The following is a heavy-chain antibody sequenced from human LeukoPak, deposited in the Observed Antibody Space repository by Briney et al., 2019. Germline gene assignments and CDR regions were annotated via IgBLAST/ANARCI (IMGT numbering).Heavy chain of an antibody. D-gene: IGHD3-22*01. CDR3: ARHAYYYDRSGSYEAFDI. CDR1: GGSISSYY. CDR2: MYYSGST. Sequence: SEALSLTCTVSGGSISSYYWSWIRQPPGKGLEWIGPMYYSGSTNYKPSLKSRVTISVDTSKNQFSLKLSSVTAADTAVYYCARHAYYYDRSGSYEAFDIWGQGTMVTVSS. V-gene: IGHV4-59*08. J-gene: IGHJ3*02.